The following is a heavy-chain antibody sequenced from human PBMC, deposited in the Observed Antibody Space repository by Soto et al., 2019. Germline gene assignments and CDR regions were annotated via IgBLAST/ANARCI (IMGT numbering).Heavy chain of an antibody. Sequence: QVQLQQSGPGLVKPSQTLSLTCAISGDSVSSNSAAWNWIRQSPSRGLEWLGRTYYRSKWYNDXXVSVKSRITIXXDXSXXQCSLQLNSVTPEDTAVYYCARAKSSSSWYGDFDYWGQGTLVTVSS. V-gene: IGHV6-1*01. J-gene: IGHJ4*02. D-gene: IGHD6-13*01. CDR3: ARAKSSSSWYGDFDY. CDR2: TYYRSKWYN. CDR1: GDSVSSNSAA.